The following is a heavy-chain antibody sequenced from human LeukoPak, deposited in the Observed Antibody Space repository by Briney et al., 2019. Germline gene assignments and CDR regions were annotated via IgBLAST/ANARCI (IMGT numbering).Heavy chain of an antibody. CDR2: IIPIFGTA. D-gene: IGHD6-13*01. Sequence: SVKVSCKASGGTFSSYAISWVRQAPGQGLEWMGGIIPIFGTANYAQKFQGRVTITADESTSTAYMELSSLRSEDTAVYYCARSLYSSYYMDVWGKGTTVTISS. CDR1: GGTFSSYA. CDR3: ARSLYSSYYMDV. J-gene: IGHJ6*03. V-gene: IGHV1-69*13.